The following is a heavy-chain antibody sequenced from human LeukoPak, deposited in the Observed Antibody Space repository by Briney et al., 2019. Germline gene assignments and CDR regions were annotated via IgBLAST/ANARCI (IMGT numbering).Heavy chain of an antibody. CDR2: IYTSGST. CDR1: GGSISSYY. J-gene: IGHJ6*03. V-gene: IGHV4-4*07. Sequence: PSETLSLTCTVSGGSISSYYWSWIRQPAGKGLEWIGRIYTSGSTNYNPSLKSRVTISVDKSKNQFSLKLSSVTAADTAVYYCARGIALYYYYYMDVWGKGTTVTVSS. CDR3: ARGIALYYYYYMDV. D-gene: IGHD6-13*01.